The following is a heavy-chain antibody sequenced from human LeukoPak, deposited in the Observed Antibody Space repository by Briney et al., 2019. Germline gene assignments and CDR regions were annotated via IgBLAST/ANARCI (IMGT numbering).Heavy chain of an antibody. Sequence: PSETLSLTCTVSGGSISSYYWSWIRQPPGKGLEWIGHIYYSGSTNYNPSLKSRVTISVGTSKNQFSLKLSSVTAADTAVYYCARDSMDSSFDYWGQGTLVTVSS. D-gene: IGHD3/OR15-3a*01. CDR3: ARDSMDSSFDY. V-gene: IGHV4-59*01. CDR1: GGSISSYY. CDR2: IYYSGST. J-gene: IGHJ4*02.